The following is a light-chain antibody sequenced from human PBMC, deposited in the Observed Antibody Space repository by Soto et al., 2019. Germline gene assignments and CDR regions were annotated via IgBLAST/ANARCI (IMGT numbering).Light chain of an antibody. CDR2: GAS. CDR1: QSVSNNY. Sequence: EIVLTQSPGTLSLSPGERATLSCRASQSVSNNYLAWYQQKPGQAPRLLIYGASNRATGIPDRCSGSGSGTVFTLTISSLEPDDVAVYYCQQYGSSGTFGQGTKVEIK. CDR3: QQYGSSGT. J-gene: IGKJ1*01. V-gene: IGKV3-20*01.